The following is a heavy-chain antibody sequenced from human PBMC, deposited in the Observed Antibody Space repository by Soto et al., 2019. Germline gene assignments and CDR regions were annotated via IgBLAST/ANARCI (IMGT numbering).Heavy chain of an antibody. CDR2: ITSGGGYI. J-gene: IGHJ6*02. D-gene: IGHD1-1*01. Sequence: EQLVESGGGLVKPGGSLRLSCAASGFTFSSHTMNWVRQTPGKDLEWVASITSGGGYIYYADALKGRFTISRDNAKKSVDLQMNSLGAEDTAVYYCAREGLRTIYGMDVWGQGTTVIVSS. V-gene: IGHV3-21*01. CDR1: GFTFSSHT. CDR3: AREGLRTIYGMDV.